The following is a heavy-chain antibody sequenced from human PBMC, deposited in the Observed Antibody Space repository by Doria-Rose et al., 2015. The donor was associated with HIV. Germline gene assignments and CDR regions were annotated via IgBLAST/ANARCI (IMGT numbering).Heavy chain of an antibody. Sequence: QITLKESGPVLVKPTETLTLTCTVSGVSLSSPGMGVSWIRQPPGKALEWLAYIFSEDERSYTTSLKSSLTISRGTSKSQVVLTMTDMDPVDTATYYCARIKSSRWYHKYYFDFWGQGTLVIVSA. CDR1: GVSLSSPGMG. V-gene: IGHV2-26*01. D-gene: IGHD6-13*01. CDR3: ARIKSSRWYHKYYFDF. J-gene: IGHJ4*02. CDR2: IFSEDER.